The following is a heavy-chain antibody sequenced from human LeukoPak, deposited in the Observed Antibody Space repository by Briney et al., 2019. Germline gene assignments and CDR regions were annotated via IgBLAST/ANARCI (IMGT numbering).Heavy chain of an antibody. CDR2: FKTKYNQV. CDR1: GFTFSDYA. CDR3: ARSVPDYTRFDY. Sequence: GGSLRLSCVVSGFTFSDYAMNWVRQAPGKGLEWVSTFKTKYNQVYYAESVRGRFTISTDNSKNTVHLEMNSLRAEDTALYYCARSVPDYTRFDYWGQGALVTVSS. V-gene: IGHV3-23*05. D-gene: IGHD4-11*01. J-gene: IGHJ4*02.